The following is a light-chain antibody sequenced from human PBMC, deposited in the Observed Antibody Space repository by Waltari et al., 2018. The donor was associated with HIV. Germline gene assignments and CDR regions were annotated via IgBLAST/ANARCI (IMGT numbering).Light chain of an antibody. CDR1: SSDVGAYNY. V-gene: IGLV2-14*03. J-gene: IGLJ3*02. Sequence: QSALTQPASVSGSPGQSITISCTGTSSDVGAYNYVSWYQQHPGKAPKLMIYEVSNRPSGVSNRFSASKSASTASLTISGLQAEDEADYYCSSYTTNNTRVFGGGTKLTVL. CDR3: SSYTTNNTRV. CDR2: EVS.